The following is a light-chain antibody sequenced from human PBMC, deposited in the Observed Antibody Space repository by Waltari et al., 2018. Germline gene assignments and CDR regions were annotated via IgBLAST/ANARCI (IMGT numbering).Light chain of an antibody. J-gene: IGKJ3*01. CDR3: QQSYSTPQVT. CDR2: AAS. V-gene: IGKV1-39*01. CDR1: QSISSY. Sequence: DIQMTQSPSSLSASVGDRVTITCRASQSISSYLNWYQQKPGKAPKLLIYAASSLQSGVPSRFSGSGSGTEFTLTISSLQPEDFATYYCQQSYSTPQVTFGPGTKVDIK.